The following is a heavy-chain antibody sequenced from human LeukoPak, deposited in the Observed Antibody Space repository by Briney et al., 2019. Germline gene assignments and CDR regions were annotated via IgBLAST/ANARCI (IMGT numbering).Heavy chain of an antibody. Sequence: PGGSLRLSCAASGFTFSTFTMNWVRQAPGKGLEWVAFISGNSTYIFYADSVRGRFTISRDNAKNSLYLQMNSLSAEDTAVHYRARVLGGSYDAFDIWGQGTMVTVSS. CDR3: ARVLGGSYDAFDI. D-gene: IGHD1-26*01. CDR1: GFTFSTFT. V-gene: IGHV3-21*01. J-gene: IGHJ3*02. CDR2: ISGNSTYI.